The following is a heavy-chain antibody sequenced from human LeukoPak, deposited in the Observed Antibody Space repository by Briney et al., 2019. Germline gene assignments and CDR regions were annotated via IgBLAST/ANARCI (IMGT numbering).Heavy chain of an antibody. CDR2: VNPNSGGT. CDR3: ARILQEFYYYYGMDV. Sequence: ASVKVSCKTSGYTFTDLYIHWVRQAPGQGLEWMGRVNPNSGGTDYAQKLQGRVTMTTDTSTSTAYMELRSLRSDDTAVYYCARILQEFYYYYGMDVWGQGTTVTVSS. CDR1: GYTFTDLY. V-gene: IGHV1-2*06. J-gene: IGHJ6*02.